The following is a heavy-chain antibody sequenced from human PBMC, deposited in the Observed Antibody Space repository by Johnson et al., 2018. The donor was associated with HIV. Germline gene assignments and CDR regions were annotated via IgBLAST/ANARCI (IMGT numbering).Heavy chain of an antibody. J-gene: IGHJ3*02. CDR3: ARDRPHDDNGYYYVPDAFDI. CDR1: GFTFSSYP. CDR2: ISYDGSDK. Sequence: VQLVESGGGVVQPGRSLRLSCAASGFTFSSYPMHWVRQAPGKGLEWVAVISYDGSDKYYADSVKGRFTISRDNSKNTLYLQMNSLRVEDTAVYYCARDRPHDDNGYYYVPDAFDIWGQGTMVTVSS. V-gene: IGHV3-30*14. D-gene: IGHD3-22*01.